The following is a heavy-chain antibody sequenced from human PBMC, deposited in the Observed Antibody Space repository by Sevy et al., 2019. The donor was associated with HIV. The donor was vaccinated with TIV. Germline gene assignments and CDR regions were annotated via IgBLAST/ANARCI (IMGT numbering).Heavy chain of an antibody. CDR3: ARDKTRQGYCSSTSCLYYYGMDV. J-gene: IGHJ6*02. Sequence: GGSLRLSCAASGFTFRSYWMSWVRQAPGKGLEWVANIKQDGSEKYYVDSVKGRFTISRDNAKNSLYLQMNSLRAEDTAVYYCARDKTRQGYCSSTSCLYYYGMDVWGQWTTVTVSS. D-gene: IGHD2-2*01. CDR2: IKQDGSEK. CDR1: GFTFRSYW. V-gene: IGHV3-7*01.